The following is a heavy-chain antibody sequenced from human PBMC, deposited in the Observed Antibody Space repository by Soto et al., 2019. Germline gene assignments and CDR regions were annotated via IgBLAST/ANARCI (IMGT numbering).Heavy chain of an antibody. CDR1: GYTFTSYD. V-gene: IGHV1-8*01. CDR3: ARGRLVAGTVDS. Sequence: QVQLVQSGAEVKKPGASVKVACKASGYTFTSYDIKWVRQATGQGLEWMGWMNPTTGSTGFAQKFQGRVTMISNTYISAAYLELSRLTSEDTAVYYCARGRLVAGTVDSWGQGTLVTVSS. CDR2: MNPTTGST. J-gene: IGHJ4*02. D-gene: IGHD1-7*01.